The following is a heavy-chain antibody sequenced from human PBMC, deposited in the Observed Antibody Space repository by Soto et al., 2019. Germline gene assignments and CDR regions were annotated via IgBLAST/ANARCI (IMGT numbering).Heavy chain of an antibody. CDR2: IKRDGSEK. V-gene: IGHV3-7*03. J-gene: IGHJ4*02. CDR1: GFTFGSNW. Sequence: EVQLVESGGGLVQPGGSLRLSCAASGFTFGSNWMSWVRQAAGKGLEWVANIKRDGSEKYYVDSVKGRFTISRDNAKNTLYLQMNSLRADDTAVYYCARLEWESTGYADYWGQGTLVTVSS. CDR3: ARLEWESTGYADY. D-gene: IGHD3-3*01.